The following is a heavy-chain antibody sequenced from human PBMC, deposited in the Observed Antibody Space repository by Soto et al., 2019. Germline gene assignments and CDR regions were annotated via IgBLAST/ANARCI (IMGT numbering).Heavy chain of an antibody. V-gene: IGHV4-30-2*01. CDR1: GGSTSSGGYS. CDR2: ISHSGST. Sequence: QLQLQESGSGLVKPSQTLSLTCAVSGGSTSSGGYSWSWLRQPPGKGLEWIGYISHSGSTYYNPSLKSRVTISVDTSKNQFSLRLSSVTAADTAVYHCARGGLLPDYWGQGTLVTVSS. CDR3: ARGGLLPDY. D-gene: IGHD6-19*01. J-gene: IGHJ4*02.